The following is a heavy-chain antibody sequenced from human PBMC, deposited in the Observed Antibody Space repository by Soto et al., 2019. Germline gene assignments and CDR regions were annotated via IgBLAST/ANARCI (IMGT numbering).Heavy chain of an antibody. CDR2: INGSGSVT. J-gene: IGHJ4*02. D-gene: IGHD6-13*01. V-gene: IGHV3-23*01. CDR1: GFTFTTYW. CDR3: AKTSWHFDY. Sequence: GGSLRLSCAASGFTFTTYWMHWVRQVPGKGLEWVSIINGSGSVTYYADSVKGRFTISRDNSKNTVYLQMNSLRAEDTAVYYCAKTSWHFDYWGQGTLVTVSS.